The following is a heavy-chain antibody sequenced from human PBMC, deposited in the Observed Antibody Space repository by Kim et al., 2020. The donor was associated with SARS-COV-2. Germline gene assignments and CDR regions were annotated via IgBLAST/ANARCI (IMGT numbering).Heavy chain of an antibody. CDR3: AREREDV. Sequence: SGGSTYYADSVKGRFTISRNNSKNTLYLQMNSLRAEDTAVYYCAREREDVWGQGTTVTVSS. CDR2: SGGST. J-gene: IGHJ6*02. V-gene: IGHV3-53*04.